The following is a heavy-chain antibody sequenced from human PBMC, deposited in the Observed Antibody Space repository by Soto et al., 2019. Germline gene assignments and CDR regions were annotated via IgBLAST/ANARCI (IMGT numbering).Heavy chain of an antibody. V-gene: IGHV1-69*13. Sequence: ASVKVSCKASGGTFSSFAISWVRQAPGQGLEWMGRIIPIFGTTNYAQTFQGRVTITALESTSTAYMELSSLRSEDTAVYYCATDRGDYGYYFDYWGQGTLVTVSS. J-gene: IGHJ4*02. CDR2: IIPIFGTT. CDR3: ATDRGDYGYYFDY. CDR1: GGTFSSFA. D-gene: IGHD4-17*01.